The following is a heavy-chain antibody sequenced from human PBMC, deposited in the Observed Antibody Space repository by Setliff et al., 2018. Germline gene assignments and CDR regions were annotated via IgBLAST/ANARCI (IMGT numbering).Heavy chain of an antibody. D-gene: IGHD3-10*01. Sequence: SQTLSLTCTVSGGSIGPHYWSWIRQAPGKGLEWIGHIFYSDTAKYNPSLESRAAISVDASKNQFSLKLRSVTAADTAVYYCARDRSTVIRGVTSFFYYYMDVWGGGTTVTVSS. V-gene: IGHV4-59*11. CDR3: ARDRSTVIRGVTSFFYYYMDV. CDR2: IFYSDTA. CDR1: GGSIGPHY. J-gene: IGHJ6*03.